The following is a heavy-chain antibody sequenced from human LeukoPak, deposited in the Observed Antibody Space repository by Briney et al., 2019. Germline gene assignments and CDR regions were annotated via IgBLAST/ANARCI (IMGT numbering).Heavy chain of an antibody. CDR3: AKLPSGSYSSGL. Sequence: HPGGSLRLSCAASGFTFSSYAMGWVRQAPGKGLEWVSAISGSGGSTYYADSVKGRFTISRDNSKNTLYLQMNSLRAEDTAVYYCAKLPSGSYSSGLWGQGTLVTVSS. J-gene: IGHJ4*02. CDR1: GFTFSSYA. V-gene: IGHV3-23*01. D-gene: IGHD6-19*01. CDR2: ISGSGGST.